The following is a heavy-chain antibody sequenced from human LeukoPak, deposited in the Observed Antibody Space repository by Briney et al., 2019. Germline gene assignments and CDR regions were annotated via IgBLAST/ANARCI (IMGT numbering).Heavy chain of an antibody. V-gene: IGHV4-39*01. CDR2: IYYSGST. CDR3: AGGEAAMVLFDY. Sequence: SETLSLTCTVSGGSISSSSYYWGWIRQPPGKGLEWIGSIYYSGSTYYNPSLKSRVTISVDTSKSQFSLKLSSVTAADTAVYYCAGGEAAMVLFDYWGQGTLVTVSS. CDR1: GGSISSSSYY. D-gene: IGHD5-18*01. J-gene: IGHJ4*02.